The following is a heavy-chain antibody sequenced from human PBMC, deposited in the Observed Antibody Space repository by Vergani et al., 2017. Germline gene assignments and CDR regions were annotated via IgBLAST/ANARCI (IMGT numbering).Heavy chain of an antibody. Sequence: EVQLLESGGGLVQPGGSRRPSCAGAGFPFDTYTMAYFPQAPGKGLKWVATISSGGGDIFYADSVKGRFTISRENSKNTLFLQMNSLKDEDTAVYYCTTAWGLYYLHGEYFQYWGRGTLVSVSS. J-gene: IGHJ1*01. V-gene: IGHV3-23*01. CDR3: TTAWGLYYLHGEYFQY. CDR2: ISSGGGDI. CDR1: GFPFDTYT. D-gene: IGHD3-10*01.